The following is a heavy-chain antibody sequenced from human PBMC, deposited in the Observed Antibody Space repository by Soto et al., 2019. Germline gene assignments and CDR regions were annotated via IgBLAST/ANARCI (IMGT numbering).Heavy chain of an antibody. CDR2: INPKTGGT. CDR1: GYTFTDYY. CDR3: AKDPEASYNWFDP. V-gene: IGHV1-2*02. Sequence: QVQLVQSGTEVKKPGASVKVSCKASGYTFTDYYMHWVRQAPGQGLEWMGWINPKTGGTKHTQNFQGRVTMTRDTSISTAYMELSRLTSDDTAVYYCAKDPEASYNWFDPWGQGTLVTVSS. J-gene: IGHJ5*02.